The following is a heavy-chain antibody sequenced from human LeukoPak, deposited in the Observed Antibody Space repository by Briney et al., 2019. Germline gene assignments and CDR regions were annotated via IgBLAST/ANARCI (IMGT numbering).Heavy chain of an antibody. CDR3: ARGRTYASTYYYGGSDAFDI. CDR1: GFTFSAYT. D-gene: IGHD3-10*01. J-gene: IGHJ3*02. Sequence: PGGSLRLSCAASGFTFSAYTMNWVRQAPGKGLEWVSSISSSSTYIYYADSVKGRFTISRDNAKNSLYLQVTSLRAEDTAVYYCARGRTYASTYYYGGSDAFDIWGQGTMVTVSS. V-gene: IGHV3-21*01. CDR2: ISSSSTYI.